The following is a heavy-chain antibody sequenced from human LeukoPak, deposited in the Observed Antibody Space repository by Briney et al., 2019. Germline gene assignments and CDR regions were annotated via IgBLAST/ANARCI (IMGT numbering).Heavy chain of an antibody. D-gene: IGHD6-13*01. Sequence: GGSLRLSCAASGFTLSSYAMSWVRQAPGKGLKWVSAISGSGGSTYYADSVKGRFTISRDNSKNTLYLQMNSLRAEDTAVYYCAKDPAAFTTYYFDYWGQGTLVTVSS. CDR2: ISGSGGST. J-gene: IGHJ4*02. V-gene: IGHV3-23*01. CDR3: AKDPAAFTTYYFDY. CDR1: GFTLSSYA.